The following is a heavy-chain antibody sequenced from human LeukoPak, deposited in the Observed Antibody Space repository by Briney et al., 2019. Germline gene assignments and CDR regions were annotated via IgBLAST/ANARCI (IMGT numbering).Heavy chain of an antibody. D-gene: IGHD1/OR15-1a*01. CDR1: GFTFSSYA. J-gene: IGHJ4*02. CDR2: ISGSGGST. V-gene: IGHV3-23*01. CDR3: AKVQSPRQLLEQPHFDY. Sequence: GGSLRLSCAASGFTFSSYAMSRVRQAPGKGLEWVSAISGSGGSTYYADSVKGRFTISRDNSKNTLYLQMNSLRAEDTAVYYCAKVQSPRQLLEQPHFDYWGQGTLVTVSS.